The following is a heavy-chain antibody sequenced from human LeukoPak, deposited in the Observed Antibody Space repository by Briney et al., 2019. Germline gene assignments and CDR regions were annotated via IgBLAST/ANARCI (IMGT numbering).Heavy chain of an antibody. D-gene: IGHD3-22*01. CDR1: GFTFSGYN. CDR2: ISSSSDYI. Sequence: GGSLRLSCAASGFTFSGYNMNWVRQAPGKGLEWVSSISSSSDYIYYADSVKGRFTISRDNAKNSLYLQMNSLRAEDTAVYYCARGRYDSSGYYSIFDYWGQGTLVTVSS. V-gene: IGHV3-21*01. CDR3: ARGRYDSSGYYSIFDY. J-gene: IGHJ4*02.